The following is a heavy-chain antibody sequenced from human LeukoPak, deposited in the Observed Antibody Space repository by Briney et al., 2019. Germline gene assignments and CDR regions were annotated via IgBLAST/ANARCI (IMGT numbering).Heavy chain of an antibody. CDR1: GYSFTNYW. V-gene: IGHV5-51*01. CDR3: ARWRPFLSPSGGYYFDY. D-gene: IGHD2/OR15-2a*01. Sequence: GESLKISCKGSGYSFTNYWIGWVRQMPGKGLEWMGIIYPGDSDTRYSPSFQGQVTISADKSISTAYLQWSSLKASDTAIYYCARWRPFLSPSGGYYFDYWGQGTLVTVSS. J-gene: IGHJ4*02. CDR2: IYPGDSDT.